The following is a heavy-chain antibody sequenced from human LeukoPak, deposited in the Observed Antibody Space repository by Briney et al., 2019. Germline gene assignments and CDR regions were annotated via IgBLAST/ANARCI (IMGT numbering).Heavy chain of an antibody. CDR3: TRAVRAVAGADY. Sequence: PGGSLRLSFKASGFTFGDYAINWVRQGPGKGLEWVGFIRSKAYGGTTEYAASVKGRFTISRDDSKSIAYLQMNSLKTEDTAVYYCTRAVRAVAGADYWGQGTLVTVSS. J-gene: IGHJ4*02. CDR2: IRSKAYGGTT. V-gene: IGHV3-49*04. D-gene: IGHD6-19*01. CDR1: GFTFGDYA.